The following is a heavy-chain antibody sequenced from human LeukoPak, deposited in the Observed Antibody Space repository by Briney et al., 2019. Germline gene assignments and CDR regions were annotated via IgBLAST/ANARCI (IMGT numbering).Heavy chain of an antibody. CDR3: AGGITMVRGADY. CDR1: GFTFSTYW. CDR2: IKQDGSEK. Sequence: GGSLRLSCAASGFTFSTYWMTWVRQDPGKGLEWVANIKQDGSEKNYVDSVKGRFTISRDNAKNSLYLQMNTLRADDTAVYFCAGGITMVRGADYWGQGTLVTVSS. V-gene: IGHV3-7*04. J-gene: IGHJ4*02. D-gene: IGHD3-10*01.